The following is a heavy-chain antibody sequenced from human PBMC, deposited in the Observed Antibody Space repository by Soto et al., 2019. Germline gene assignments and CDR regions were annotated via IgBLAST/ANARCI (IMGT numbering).Heavy chain of an antibody. CDR3: ARSLYYGLDV. CDR1: GGSLSSYC. J-gene: IGHJ6*02. Sequence: SQTLSLTCVVSGGSLSSYCGSWIRQPPGKGLEWIGYIYYSGSTNYNPSLKSRVITSVDTSKNQFSLRLTSVTAADTAVYYCARSLYYGLDVWGQGTTVTVSS. V-gene: IGHV4-59*08. CDR2: IYYSGST.